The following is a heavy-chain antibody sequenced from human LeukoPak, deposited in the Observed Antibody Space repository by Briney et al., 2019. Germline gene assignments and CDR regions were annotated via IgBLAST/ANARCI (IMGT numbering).Heavy chain of an antibody. CDR3: ARGKYYDSSGLNWFDP. Sequence: PSETLSLTRAVYGGSFSGYYWSWIRQPPGKGLEWIGEINHSGSTNYNPSLKSRVTISVDTSKSQFSLKLSSVTAADTAVYYCARGKYYDSSGLNWFDPWGQGTLVTVSS. CDR1: GGSFSGYY. D-gene: IGHD3-22*01. J-gene: IGHJ5*02. CDR2: INHSGST. V-gene: IGHV4-34*01.